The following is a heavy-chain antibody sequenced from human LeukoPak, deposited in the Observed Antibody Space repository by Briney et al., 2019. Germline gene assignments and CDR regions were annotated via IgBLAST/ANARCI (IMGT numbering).Heavy chain of an antibody. CDR2: ISGGGGSP. CDR3: AARPLMPPRFDY. CDR1: GFTFSSYP. Sequence: GGSLRLSCAGSGFTFSSYPMSWVRQAPAKGLQWVSAISGGGGSPYYAYSVKGRFSISRDNSKGTLYLQMHSLRAEDTAIYYCAARPLMPPRFDYWGQGTLVTVSS. D-gene: IGHD2-2*01. V-gene: IGHV3-23*01. J-gene: IGHJ4*02.